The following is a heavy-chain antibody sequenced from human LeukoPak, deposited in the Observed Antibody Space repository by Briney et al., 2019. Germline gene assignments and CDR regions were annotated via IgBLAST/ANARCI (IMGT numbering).Heavy chain of an antibody. V-gene: IGHV1-46*01. D-gene: IGHD5-18*01. CDR1: GYTFTSYY. Sequence: GASVKVSCKASGYTFTSYYMHWVRQAPGQGLEWMGIINPSGGSTSYAQKFQGRVTMTRDMSTSTVYMELSSLRSEDTAVYYCARGGRIQLWFLGSLFDYWGQGTLVTVSS. CDR2: INPSGGST. CDR3: ARGGRIQLWFLGSLFDY. J-gene: IGHJ4*02.